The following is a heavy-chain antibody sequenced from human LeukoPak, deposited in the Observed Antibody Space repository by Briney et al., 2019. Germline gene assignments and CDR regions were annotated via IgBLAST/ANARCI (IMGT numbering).Heavy chain of an antibody. D-gene: IGHD6-19*01. Sequence: ASVKVSCKASGYTFTGYYMHWVRQAPGQGLEWMGWINPNSGGTNYAQKFQGRVTMTRDTSISTAYMELSRLRSDDTAVYYCARNRGYSSGWRNWFDPWGQGTLVTVSS. CDR1: GYTFTGYY. CDR2: INPNSGGT. V-gene: IGHV1-2*02. CDR3: ARNRGYSSGWRNWFDP. J-gene: IGHJ5*02.